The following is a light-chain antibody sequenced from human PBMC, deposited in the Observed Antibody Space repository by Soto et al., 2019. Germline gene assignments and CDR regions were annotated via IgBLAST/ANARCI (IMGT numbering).Light chain of an antibody. Sequence: EIVLTQSPGNLSLSPGERATLSCRASQSISSYYLARYQQKPGQAPRLLIYGVSSRGTHIPHRVSGSGSGTEVSLTLSSVEPEACAVYYCQQYGMSPLTFGGGTKVEI. CDR3: QQYGMSPLT. CDR1: QSISSYY. V-gene: IGKV3-20*01. J-gene: IGKJ4*01. CDR2: GVS.